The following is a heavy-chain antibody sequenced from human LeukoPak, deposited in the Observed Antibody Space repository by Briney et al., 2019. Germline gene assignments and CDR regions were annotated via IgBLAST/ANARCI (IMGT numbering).Heavy chain of an antibody. CDR1: GFTFSSYA. CDR3: AKDRDPGFWLGWFDP. Sequence: RGSLRLSCAASGFTFSSYAMSWVRQAPGKGLEWVSAISGSGGSTYYADSVKGRFTISRDNSKNTLYLQMNSLRAEDTAVYYCAKDRDPGFWLGWFDPWGQGTLVTVSS. D-gene: IGHD3-10*01. CDR2: ISGSGGST. J-gene: IGHJ5*02. V-gene: IGHV3-23*01.